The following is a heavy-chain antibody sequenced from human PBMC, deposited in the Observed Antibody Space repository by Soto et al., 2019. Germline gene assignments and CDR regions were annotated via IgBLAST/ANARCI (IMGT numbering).Heavy chain of an antibody. CDR2: IYWDDDK. V-gene: IGHV2-5*02. CDR3: AHSQTNWGSGDYFDY. J-gene: IGHJ4*02. CDR1: GFSLSTSGVG. D-gene: IGHD7-27*01. Sequence: QITLKESGPTLVKPTQTLTLTCTFSGFSLSTSGVGVGWIRQPPGKALEGLALIYWDDDKRYSPSLKRRFTINKDPSKNQVVRTMTNMDPVDTATYYCAHSQTNWGSGDYFDYWGQGTLVTVSS.